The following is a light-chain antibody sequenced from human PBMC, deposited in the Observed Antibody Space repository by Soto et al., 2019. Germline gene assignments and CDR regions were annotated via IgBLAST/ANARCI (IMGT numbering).Light chain of an antibody. CDR2: DDD. Sequence: QSGLTQPPSVSGAPGQRVTISCTGSNSNIGTGYDVHWYQQLPGSAPKLLIYDDDNRPSGVPDRFSASKSGASASLAITGLQAEDEADYYCHSYDSSLSAVIFGGGTKLTVL. CDR1: NSNIGTGYD. CDR3: HSYDSSLSAVI. J-gene: IGLJ2*01. V-gene: IGLV1-40*01.